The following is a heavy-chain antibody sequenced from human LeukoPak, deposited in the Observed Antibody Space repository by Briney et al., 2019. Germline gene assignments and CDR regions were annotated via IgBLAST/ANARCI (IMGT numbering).Heavy chain of an antibody. J-gene: IGHJ4*02. D-gene: IGHD2-2*01. CDR3: AKAHCSPTSCSRIAY. CDR1: GFTFSTCA. CDR2: ISGSGGST. V-gene: IGHV3-23*01. Sequence: GGSLRLSCAASGFTFSTCAMGWVRQAPGKGLGWVSAISGSGGSTFYADSVKGRFTISRDNSKNTVYLQMSGLRAEDTALYYCAKAHCSPTSCSRIAYWGQGTLVTVSS.